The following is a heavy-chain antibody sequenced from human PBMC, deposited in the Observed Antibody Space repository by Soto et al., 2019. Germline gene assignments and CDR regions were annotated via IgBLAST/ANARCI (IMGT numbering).Heavy chain of an antibody. V-gene: IGHV4-38-2*02. CDR3: ARDVPGIAVAGDWFDP. CDR2: IYHSGST. Sequence: PSETLSLTCAVSGYSISSGYYWGWIRQPPGKGLEWIGSIYHSGSTYYNPSLKSRVTISVDTSKNQFSLKLSSVTAADTAVYYCARDVPGIAVAGDWFDPWGQGTLVTVS. J-gene: IGHJ5*02. CDR1: GYSISSGYY. D-gene: IGHD6-19*01.